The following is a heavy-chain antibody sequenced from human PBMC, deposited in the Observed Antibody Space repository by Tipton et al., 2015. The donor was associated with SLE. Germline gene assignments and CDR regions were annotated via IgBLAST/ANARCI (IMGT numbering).Heavy chain of an antibody. J-gene: IGHJ4*02. D-gene: IGHD6-13*01. CDR1: GFTFSSYA. Sequence: SLRLSCAASGFTFSSYAMSWVRQAPGKGLEWVSAISGSGGSTYYADSVKGRFTISRDNSKNTLYLQMNSLRAEDTAVYYCARDASGYSSSWGYFDYWGQGTLVTVSS. CDR3: ARDASGYSSSWGYFDY. V-gene: IGHV3-23*01. CDR2: ISGSGGST.